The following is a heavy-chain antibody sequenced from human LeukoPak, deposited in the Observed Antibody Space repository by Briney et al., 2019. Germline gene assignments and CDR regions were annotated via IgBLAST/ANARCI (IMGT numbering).Heavy chain of an antibody. V-gene: IGHV4-59*01. CDR1: GGSISSYY. Sequence: PGGSLRLSCTVSGGSISSYYWSWIRQPPGKGLEWIGYIYNSGSTNYNPSLKSRVTISVDTSKNQFSLKLSSVTAADTAVYYCARFRLGSSTSCYGVCYAFDIWGQETMVTVSS. CDR2: IYNSGST. CDR3: ARFRLGSSTSCYGVCYAFDI. D-gene: IGHD2-2*01. J-gene: IGHJ3*02.